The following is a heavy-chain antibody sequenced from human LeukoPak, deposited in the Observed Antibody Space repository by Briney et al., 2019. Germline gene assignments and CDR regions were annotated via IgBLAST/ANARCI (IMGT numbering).Heavy chain of an antibody. V-gene: IGHV4-59*01. J-gene: IGHJ4*02. CDR1: GGSISSYY. Sequence: PSETLSLTCTVYGGSISSYYWSWIRQPPGQGLEWIGYIYYSGSTNYNPSPKSRVTISVDTSKNQFSLKLRSVTGADTAVYYCAGGSSGYYYSVDYWGQGTLVTVSS. D-gene: IGHD3-22*01. CDR3: AGGSSGYYYSVDY. CDR2: IYYSGST.